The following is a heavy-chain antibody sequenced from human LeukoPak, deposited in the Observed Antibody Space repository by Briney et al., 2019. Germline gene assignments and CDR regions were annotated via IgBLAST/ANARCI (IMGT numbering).Heavy chain of an antibody. CDR3: AKGNDILAGYYHY. CDR2: VSGSGGST. CDR1: GFTFSNYA. V-gene: IGHV3-23*01. Sequence: PGGSLRLSCAASGFTFSNYAMSWVRQAPGKGLEWVSVVSGSGGSTYYADSVKGRFAISRDNSKNTLYLQMNSPRAEDTAVYYCAKGNDILAGYYHYWGQGTLVTVSS. J-gene: IGHJ4*02. D-gene: IGHD3-9*01.